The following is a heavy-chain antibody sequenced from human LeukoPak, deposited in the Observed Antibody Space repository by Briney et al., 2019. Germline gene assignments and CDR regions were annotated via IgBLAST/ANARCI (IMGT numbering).Heavy chain of an antibody. J-gene: IGHJ4*02. V-gene: IGHV3-48*01. CDR2: ISSSSNTI. Sequence: GGSLRLSCAASGFTFSAYSMNWARQAPGKGLEWVSYISSSSNTIYYADSVKGRFTISRDNAKNSLYLQMNSLRAEDTAVYYCASRPRGNSGYAIDYWGQGTLVTVSS. D-gene: IGHD5-12*01. CDR1: GFTFSAYS. CDR3: ASRPRGNSGYAIDY.